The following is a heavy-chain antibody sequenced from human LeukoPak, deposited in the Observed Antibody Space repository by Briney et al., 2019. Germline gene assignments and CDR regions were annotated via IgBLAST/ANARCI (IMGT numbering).Heavy chain of an antibody. D-gene: IGHD4-23*01. Sequence: PSETLSLTCTVSGGSISSYYWSWIRQPPGKGLEWTGYISYSGSTNYNPSLKSRVTISVDTSKNQFSLKLRSVTAADTAVYYCARDRGNSGAAYFDYWGQGTLVTVSS. CDR2: ISYSGST. J-gene: IGHJ4*02. CDR1: GGSISSYY. CDR3: ARDRGNSGAAYFDY. V-gene: IGHV4-59*01.